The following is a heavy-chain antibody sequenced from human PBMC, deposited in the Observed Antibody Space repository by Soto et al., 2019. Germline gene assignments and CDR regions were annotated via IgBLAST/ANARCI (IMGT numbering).Heavy chain of an antibody. CDR1: GFTFSSFW. CDR3: TRHGSGDYFLFDP. Sequence: EVQLVESGGGLVQPGGSLRLSCEASGFTFSSFWMHWVRQAPGKGLEWVSRASPDGTSTSYADSVKGRFTISRDNAKNTLFMQMNSLRAEDTAVYYCTRHGSGDYFLFDPWGQGTLVTVSS. J-gene: IGHJ5*02. D-gene: IGHD4-17*01. CDR2: ASPDGTST. V-gene: IGHV3-74*01.